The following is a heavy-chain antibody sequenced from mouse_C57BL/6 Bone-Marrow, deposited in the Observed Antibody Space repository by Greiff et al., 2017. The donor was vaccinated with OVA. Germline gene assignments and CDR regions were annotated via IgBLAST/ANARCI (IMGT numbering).Heavy chain of an antibody. V-gene: IGHV1-74*01. J-gene: IGHJ4*01. CDR3: AILIRYYAMDD. Sequence: VKLQQPGADLVKPGASVKVSCKASGSTFPSSWMHWVKQRPGQGLEWIGRIHPSDSDPTSNQKFKGKATLTVDKSSSTAYMQLSILTSEDSAVYYCAILIRYYAMDDWGQGTSVTVSS. CDR2: IHPSDSDP. CDR1: GSTFPSSW.